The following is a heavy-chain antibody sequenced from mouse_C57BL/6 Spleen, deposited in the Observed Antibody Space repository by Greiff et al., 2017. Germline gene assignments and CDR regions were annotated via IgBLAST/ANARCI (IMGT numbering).Heavy chain of an antibody. D-gene: IGHD1-1*01. CDR3: ARVDYGYWYFDV. V-gene: IGHV1-55*01. J-gene: IGHJ1*03. Sequence: VQLQQPGAELVKPGASVKMSCKASGYTFTSYWITWVKQRPGQGLEWIGDIYPGSGSTNYNEKFKSKATLTVDTSSSTAYMQRSSLTSEDSAVYYCARVDYGYWYFDVWGTGTTVTVSS. CDR1: GYTFTSYW. CDR2: IYPGSGST.